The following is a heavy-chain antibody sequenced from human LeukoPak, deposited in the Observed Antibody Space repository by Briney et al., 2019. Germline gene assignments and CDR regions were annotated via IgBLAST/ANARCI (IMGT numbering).Heavy chain of an antibody. J-gene: IGHJ3*02. V-gene: IGHV3-7*01. CDR2: IKQDGSEK. D-gene: IGHD2-2*01. CDR3: ARGITGIVVVPAAEAGAFDI. CDR1: GFTFSSYW. Sequence: GGSLRLSCAASGFTFSSYWMSWVRQAPGKGLEWVANIKQDGSEKYYVDSVKGRFTISRDNAKNSLYLQMSSLRAEDTAVYYCARGITGIVVVPAAEAGAFDIWGQGTMVTVSS.